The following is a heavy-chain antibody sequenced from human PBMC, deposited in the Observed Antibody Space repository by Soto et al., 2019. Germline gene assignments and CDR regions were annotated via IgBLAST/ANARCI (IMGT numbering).Heavy chain of an antibody. D-gene: IGHD3-3*01. V-gene: IGHV4-39*01. CDR2: IYYSGST. CDR3: ARSIFGVVKTNYYYYYYMDV. Sequence: QLQLQESGPGLVKPSETLSLTCTVSGGSISSSSYYWGWIRQPPGKGLEWIGSIYYSGSTYYNPSLQSRVTLSVDTSKNLFSRKLSSVTAADTAVYYCARSIFGVVKTNYYYYYYMDVWGKGTTVTVSS. J-gene: IGHJ6*03. CDR1: GGSISSSSYY.